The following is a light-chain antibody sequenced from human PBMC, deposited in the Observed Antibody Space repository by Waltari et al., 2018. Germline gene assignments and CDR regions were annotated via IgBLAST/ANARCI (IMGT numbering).Light chain of an antibody. CDR3: SSYTSRNTWV. J-gene: IGLJ3*02. V-gene: IGLV2-14*01. Sequence: QSALTQPASVSGSPGQSITISCSGTSSDIGAYNYVSWRQQHPGKAPKLIIFEVSNRPSGVSNRFSGSKSGNTASLTISGLQAEDEAHYYCSSYTSRNTWVFGGGTKLTVL. CDR2: EVS. CDR1: SSDIGAYNY.